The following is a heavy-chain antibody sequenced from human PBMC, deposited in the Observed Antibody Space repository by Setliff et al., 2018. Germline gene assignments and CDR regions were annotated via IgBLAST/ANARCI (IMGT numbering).Heavy chain of an antibody. V-gene: IGHV3-33*08. Sequence: PGGSLRLSCAASGFTFSTYRMHWVRQAPGKGLEWVAVIWYDGGNKYYADSVKGRFTISRDKSKNTLYLQMNSLRAEDTAVYYCASSCSGSSCYAGLDYWGQGTPVTVSS. CDR3: ASSCSGSSCYAGLDY. D-gene: IGHD2-15*01. CDR2: IWYDGGNK. CDR1: GFTFSTYR. J-gene: IGHJ4*02.